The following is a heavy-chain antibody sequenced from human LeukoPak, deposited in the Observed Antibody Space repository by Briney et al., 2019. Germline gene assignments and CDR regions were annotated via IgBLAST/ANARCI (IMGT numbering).Heavy chain of an antibody. Sequence: GGSLRLSCAASGFTFSSYEMNWVRQAPGKGLEWVSYISSSGSTIYYADSVKGRFTISRDNAKNSLYLQMNSLRAEDTAVYYCATGGASVFLDGFDIWGQGTMVTVSS. J-gene: IGHJ3*02. CDR3: ATGGASVFLDGFDI. CDR1: GFTFSSYE. V-gene: IGHV3-48*03. D-gene: IGHD4-23*01. CDR2: ISSSGSTI.